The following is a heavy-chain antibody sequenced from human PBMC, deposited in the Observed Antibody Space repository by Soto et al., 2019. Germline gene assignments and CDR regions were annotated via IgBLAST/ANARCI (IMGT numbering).Heavy chain of an antibody. V-gene: IGHV3-74*01. CDR2: INNVASII. CDR1: GINFNNYW. J-gene: IGHJ4*02. CDR3: ASDKGRGLKY. Sequence: EVQLVESGGGLIQPGGSLRLSCAVSGINFNNYWMHWIRQTPGKGLVWVSHINNVASIINYADSVRGRFTISRDNAGNTLYLQMNSLGVEDTATYYCASDKGRGLKYWGQGTSVTVSS.